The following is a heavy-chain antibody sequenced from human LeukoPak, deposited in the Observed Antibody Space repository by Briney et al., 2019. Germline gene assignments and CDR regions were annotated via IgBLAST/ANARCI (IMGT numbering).Heavy chain of an antibody. CDR3: ARSPYSSSWYIDY. CDR2: ISSSGSTI. J-gene: IGHJ4*02. CDR1: GFPFSSYE. D-gene: IGHD6-13*01. V-gene: IGHV3-48*03. Sequence: GGSLRLSCAASGFPFSSYEMNWVRQAPGKGVEWVSYISSSGSTIYYADSVKGRFTIPRDNAKNSLYLQMNSLRAEDTAVYYCARSPYSSSWYIDYWGQGTLVTVSS.